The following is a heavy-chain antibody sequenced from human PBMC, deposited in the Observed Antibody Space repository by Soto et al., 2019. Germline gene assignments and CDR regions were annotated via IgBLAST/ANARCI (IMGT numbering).Heavy chain of an antibody. D-gene: IGHD2-2*01. V-gene: IGHV3-33*01. Sequence: GGSLRLSCAASGFTFSSYGMHWVRQAPGKGLEWVAVIWYDGSNKYYADSVKGRFTISRDNSKNTLYLQMNSLRAEDTAVYYCARDGGIVVVPAAMPHFDYWGQGTLVTVSS. J-gene: IGHJ4*02. CDR2: IWYDGSNK. CDR3: ARDGGIVVVPAAMPHFDY. CDR1: GFTFSSYG.